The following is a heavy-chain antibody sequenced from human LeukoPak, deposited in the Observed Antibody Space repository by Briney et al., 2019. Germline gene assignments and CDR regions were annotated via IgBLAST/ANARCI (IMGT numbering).Heavy chain of an antibody. Sequence: PGGPLRLSCAASGLTFRNYAMSWVRQAPGKGLEWVSVICANDGNTYYADAVKGRFTISRDNSKDTLYLQMDSLRAEDTAVYYCAKGSGSSCYSPCDYWGQGILVTVSS. CDR1: GLTFRNYA. V-gene: IGHV3-23*01. D-gene: IGHD2-15*01. CDR3: AKGSGSSCYSPCDY. J-gene: IGHJ4*02. CDR2: ICANDGNT.